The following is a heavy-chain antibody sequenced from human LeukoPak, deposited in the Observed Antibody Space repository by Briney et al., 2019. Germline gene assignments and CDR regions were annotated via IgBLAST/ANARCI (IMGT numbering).Heavy chain of an antibody. V-gene: IGHV4-34*01. CDR2: INHSGST. D-gene: IGHD6-19*01. CDR1: GGSFSGYY. CDR3: ARRLGYYYYYYYMDV. J-gene: IGHJ6*03. Sequence: SETLSLTCAVYGGSFSGYYWSWIRQPPGKGLEWIGEINHSGSTNYNPYLKSRVTISVDTSKNQFSLKLSSVTAADTAVYYCARRLGYYYYYYYMDVWGKGTTVTVSS.